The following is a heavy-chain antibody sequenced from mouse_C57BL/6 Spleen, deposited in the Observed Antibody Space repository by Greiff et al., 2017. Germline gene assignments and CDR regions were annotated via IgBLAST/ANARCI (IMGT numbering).Heavy chain of an antibody. CDR2: IYPGDGDT. CDR3: ARGDYYAMDY. CDR1: GYAFSSSW. Sequence: QVQLQQSGPELVKPGASVKISCKASGYAFSSSWMNWVKQRPGTGLEWIGRIYPGDGDTNYNGKFKGKATLTAYKSSSTAYMQLSSLTSEDSAVYFCARGDYYAMDYWGQGTSVTVSS. J-gene: IGHJ4*01. V-gene: IGHV1-82*01.